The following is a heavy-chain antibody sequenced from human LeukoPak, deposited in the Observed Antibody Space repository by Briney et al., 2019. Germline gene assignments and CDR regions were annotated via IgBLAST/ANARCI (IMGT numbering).Heavy chain of an antibody. J-gene: IGHJ4*02. Sequence: SETLSLTCTVSGGSISSSSYYWGWISQPPGKALAWIGSIYYSGSTYYNPSLKSRVTISVDTSKNQFSLKLSSVTAADTAVYYCARGVGYGPEGVNYWGQGTLVTVSS. CDR3: ARGVGYGPEGVNY. CDR2: IYYSGST. V-gene: IGHV4-39*07. CDR1: GGSISSSSYY. D-gene: IGHD5-12*01.